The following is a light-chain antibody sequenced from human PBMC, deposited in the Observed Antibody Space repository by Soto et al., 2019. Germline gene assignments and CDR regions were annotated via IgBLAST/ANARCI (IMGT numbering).Light chain of an antibody. Sequence: QSALTQPASVSGSPGQSITISCTGTSSDIGGYIYVSWYQHYPGKAPKLMIYEVTNRPSGVSNRFSGSKSGNTASLTISGLQAEDESIYYCSSYTRSNTWVFGGRT. CDR2: EVT. CDR1: SSDIGGYIY. J-gene: IGLJ3*02. CDR3: SSYTRSNTWV. V-gene: IGLV2-14*01.